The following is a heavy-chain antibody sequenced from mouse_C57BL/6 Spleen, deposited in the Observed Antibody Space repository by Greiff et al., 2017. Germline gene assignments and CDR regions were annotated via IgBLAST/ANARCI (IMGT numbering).Heavy chain of an antibody. CDR2: ISSGGSYT. Sequence: EVNVVESGGGLVKPGGSLKLSCAASGFTFSSYAMSWVRQTPEKRLEWVATISSGGSYTYYPDSVKGRFTISRDNAKNTLYLQMSSLRSEDTAMYYCARLGDGYYERYFDVWGEGTTVTVSS. J-gene: IGHJ1*01. V-gene: IGHV5-9-1*01. CDR3: ARLGDGYYERYFDV. CDR1: GFTFSSYA. D-gene: IGHD2-3*01.